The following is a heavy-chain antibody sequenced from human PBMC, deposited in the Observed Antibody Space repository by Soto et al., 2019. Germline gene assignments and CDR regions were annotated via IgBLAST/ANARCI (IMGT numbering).Heavy chain of an antibody. J-gene: IGHJ4*02. CDR3: ARVKRNDLFGFFDS. Sequence: QVQLHESGPGLVKSSQTLSLTCTVSGGSISGGGYYWGWIRQHPGKGLEWIGNIYYSGSTYYNPSLKSRVSISVDTSENQFSLDLRSVTAADRAVYYCARVKRNDLFGFFDSWGQGTLVTVSS. D-gene: IGHD3-10*02. V-gene: IGHV4-31*03. CDR1: GGSISGGGYY. CDR2: IYYSGST.